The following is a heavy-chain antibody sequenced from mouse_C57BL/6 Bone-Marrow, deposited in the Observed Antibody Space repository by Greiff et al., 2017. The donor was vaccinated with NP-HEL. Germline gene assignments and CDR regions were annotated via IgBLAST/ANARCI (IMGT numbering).Heavy chain of an antibody. CDR2: ISDGGSYT. Sequence: DVMLVESGGGLVKPGGSLKLSCAASGFTFSSYAMSWVRQTPEKRLEWVATISDGGSYTYYPDNVKGRFTISRDNAKNNLYLQMSHLKSEDTAMYYCARDATTVVAEDWYFDVWGTGTTVTVSS. J-gene: IGHJ1*03. CDR1: GFTFSSYA. CDR3: ARDATTVVAEDWYFDV. V-gene: IGHV5-4*01. D-gene: IGHD1-1*01.